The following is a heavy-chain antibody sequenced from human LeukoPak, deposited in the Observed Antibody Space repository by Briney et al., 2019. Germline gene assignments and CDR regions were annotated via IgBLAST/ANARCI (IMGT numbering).Heavy chain of an antibody. J-gene: IGHJ4*02. V-gene: IGHV4-31*03. CDR2: IYYSGST. D-gene: IGHD2-21*02. Sequence: SETLSLTCTVSGGSISSGGYYWSWIRQHPGKGLEWIGYIYYSGSTYYNPSLKSRVTISVDTSKNQFSLKLSSVTAADTAVYYCARETGVTYRGERVDYWGQGTLVTVSS. CDR1: GGSISSGGYY. CDR3: ARETGVTYRGERVDY.